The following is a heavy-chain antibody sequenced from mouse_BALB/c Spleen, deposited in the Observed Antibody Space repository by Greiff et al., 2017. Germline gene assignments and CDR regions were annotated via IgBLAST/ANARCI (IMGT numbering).Heavy chain of an antibody. CDR3: AREEGYLYAMDY. CDR1: GFTFSSYG. Sequence: VQLKESGGDLVKPGGSLKLSCAASGFTFSSYGMSWVRQTPDKRLEWVATISSGGSYTYYPDSVKGRFTISRDNAKNTLYLQMSSLKSEDTAMYYCAREEGYLYAMDYWGQGTSVTVSS. CDR2: ISSGGSYT. J-gene: IGHJ4*01. D-gene: IGHD2-2*01. V-gene: IGHV5-6*01.